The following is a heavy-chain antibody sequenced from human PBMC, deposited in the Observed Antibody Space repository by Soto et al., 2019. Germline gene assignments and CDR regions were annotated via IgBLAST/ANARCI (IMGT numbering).Heavy chain of an antibody. J-gene: IGHJ4*02. CDR2: ISYDGSNK. Sequence: PGGSLRLSCAASGFTFSSYAMHWVRQAPGKGLEWVAVISYDGSNKYYADSVKGRFTISRDNSKNTLYLQMNSLRAEDTAVYYCARRMGTVTTSFDYWGQGTLVTVSS. V-gene: IGHV3-30-3*01. CDR1: GFTFSSYA. D-gene: IGHD4-17*01. CDR3: ARRMGTVTTSFDY.